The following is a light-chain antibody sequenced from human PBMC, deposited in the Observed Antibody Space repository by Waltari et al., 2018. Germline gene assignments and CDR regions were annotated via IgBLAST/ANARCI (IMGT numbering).Light chain of an antibody. V-gene: IGKV4-1*01. Sequence: DIVMTQSPDSLAVSLGERATINCKSSQTVLYSSNNKNYLAWYHQRTGQPPKLLIYWAPTRESGVPDRVSGSGSGTDFTLTISSLQAEDVAVYYCQQYYSTLFTFGPGTKVDIK. CDR3: QQYYSTLFT. CDR2: WAP. J-gene: IGKJ3*01. CDR1: QTVLYSSNNKNY.